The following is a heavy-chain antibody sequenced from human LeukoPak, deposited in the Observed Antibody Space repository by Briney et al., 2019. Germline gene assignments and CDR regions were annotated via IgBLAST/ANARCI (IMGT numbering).Heavy chain of an antibody. CDR1: DDTFSNYG. CDR2: INAENSNT. Sequence: ASVKLSCKASDDTFSNYGVTWVRQAPGQGPEWMGWINAENSNTKYAQKIQGRVTMTTDTSTNTAYMELRSLISDDTAVYYCARGPWGKRTFDVWGQGTMVTVS. D-gene: IGHD1-26*01. J-gene: IGHJ3*01. V-gene: IGHV1-18*04. CDR3: ARGPWGKRTFDV.